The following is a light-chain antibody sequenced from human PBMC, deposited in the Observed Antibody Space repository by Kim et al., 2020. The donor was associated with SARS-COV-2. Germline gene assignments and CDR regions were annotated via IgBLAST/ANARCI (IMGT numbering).Light chain of an antibody. V-gene: IGLV3-21*04. CDR2: YDS. Sequence: APGQTAMITCGGNDVGSKGVNWYQQRPGQAPVLVSYYDSVRPSGIPERFSGSKSGNTATLTISRSEAGVEADYYCQVWDNGSDHVIFGGGTQLTVL. J-gene: IGLJ2*01. CDR3: QVWDNGSDHVI. CDR1: DVGSKG.